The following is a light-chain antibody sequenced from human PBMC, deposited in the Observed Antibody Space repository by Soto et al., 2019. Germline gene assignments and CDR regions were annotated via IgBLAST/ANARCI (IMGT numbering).Light chain of an antibody. CDR2: NSN. V-gene: IGLV1-44*01. J-gene: IGLJ3*02. Sequence: QSVLTQPPSESGTPGQRVTISCSGSSSNIGSNSVSWFQQLPGTAPKLLSSNSNERPSGVPDRFSGSKSGTSASLAISGLQSEDEADYFCAAWDASLNAWVFGGGTKVTVL. CDR1: SSNIGSNS. CDR3: AAWDASLNAWV.